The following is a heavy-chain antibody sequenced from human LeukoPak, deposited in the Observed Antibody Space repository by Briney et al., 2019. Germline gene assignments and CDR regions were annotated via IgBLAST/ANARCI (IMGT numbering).Heavy chain of an antibody. CDR2: IHYSGSS. J-gene: IGHJ5*01. D-gene: IGHD2-8*01. CDR3: ALAPNSNWFDF. CDR1: GDSTSNFY. V-gene: IGHV4-59*03. Sequence: SETLSLTCTVSGDSTSNFYWTWIRQSPGKGLEWIGNIHYSGSSVYNPSLKSRGTISIDTSRRQFFLKLKSVTAADTAVYFCALAPNSNWFDFWGPGTLVTVSS.